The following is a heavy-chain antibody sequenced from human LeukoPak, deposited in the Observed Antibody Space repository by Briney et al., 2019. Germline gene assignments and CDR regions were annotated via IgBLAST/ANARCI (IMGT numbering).Heavy chain of an antibody. CDR2: IGSTGVST. J-gene: IGHJ3*02. CDR3: ARDSHGSSWYSDAFDI. V-gene: IGHV3-23*01. CDR1: QFTFTRYP. Sequence: GGSLRLSCAASQFTFTRYPMTWVRQAPGKGLEWVSSIGSTGVSTYYADSVKGRFTISRDNSKNTLYLQMNSLRAEDTAVYYCARDSHGSSWYSDAFDIWGQGTMVTVSS. D-gene: IGHD6-13*01.